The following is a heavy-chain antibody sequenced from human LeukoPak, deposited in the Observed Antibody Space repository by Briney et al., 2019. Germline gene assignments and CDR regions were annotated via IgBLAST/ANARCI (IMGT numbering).Heavy chain of an antibody. CDR2: IYYSGST. V-gene: IGHV4-39*01. Sequence: SETLSLTCTVSGGSISSSSYYWGWIRQPPGKGLECIGSIYYSGSTYYNPSLKSRVTISVDTSKNQFSLKLSSVTAADTAVYYCARHESPYYFDYWGQGTLVTVSS. CDR1: GGSISSSSYY. J-gene: IGHJ4*02. CDR3: ARHESPYYFDY.